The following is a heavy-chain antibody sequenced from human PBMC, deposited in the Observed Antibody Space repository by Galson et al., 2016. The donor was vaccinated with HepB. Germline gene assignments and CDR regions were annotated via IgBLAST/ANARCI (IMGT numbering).Heavy chain of an antibody. V-gene: IGHV3-23*01. Sequence: SLRLSCAASGFTFSTYTMNWVRQAPGKGLEWVSGISGTDGRTLYADSVKGRFTISRDNSKNTLYLQMNSLRADDTAVYYCAKESGLWNVKTDFDYWGQGTVVTVSS. CDR1: GFTFSTYT. CDR2: ISGTDGRT. D-gene: IGHD1-1*01. J-gene: IGHJ4*02. CDR3: AKESGLWNVKTDFDY.